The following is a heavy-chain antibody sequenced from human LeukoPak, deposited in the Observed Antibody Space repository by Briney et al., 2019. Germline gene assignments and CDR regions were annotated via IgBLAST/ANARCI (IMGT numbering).Heavy chain of an antibody. V-gene: IGHV3-9*03. CDR1: GFTFDDYA. CDR2: ISWNSGSI. Sequence: GRSLRLSCAASGFTFDDYAMHWVRQAPGKGLEWVSGISWNSGSIGYADSVKGRFTISRDNAKNSLYLQMNSLRAEDMALYYCAKGGGRIYSYGFFDCWGQGTLVTVSS. D-gene: IGHD5-18*01. J-gene: IGHJ4*02. CDR3: AKGGGRIYSYGFFDC.